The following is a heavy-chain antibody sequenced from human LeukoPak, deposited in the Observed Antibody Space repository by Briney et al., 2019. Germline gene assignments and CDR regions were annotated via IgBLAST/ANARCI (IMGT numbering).Heavy chain of an antibody. V-gene: IGHV1-2*02. Sequence: ASVKVSCKASGFTFTGYYMHWVRQAPGQGLEWMGCIDPNSGGTNYAHKFQGRVTMTRNTAISTAYMELSSLRSEDTAVYYCARASLLGYCSSTSCYKYNWFDPWGQGTLVTVSS. CDR1: GFTFTGYY. CDR2: IDPNSGGT. J-gene: IGHJ5*02. D-gene: IGHD2-2*02. CDR3: ARASLLGYCSSTSCYKYNWFDP.